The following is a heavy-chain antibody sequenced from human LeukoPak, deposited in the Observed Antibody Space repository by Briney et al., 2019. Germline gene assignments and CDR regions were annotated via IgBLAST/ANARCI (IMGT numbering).Heavy chain of an antibody. CDR1: GYTFTSNY. CDR2: IYPRDGST. J-gene: IGHJ4*02. V-gene: IGHV1-46*01. CDR3: ARAPELYGSNNRDFDY. D-gene: IGHD4/OR15-4a*01. Sequence: ASVKVSCKASGYTFTSNYIHWVRQAPGQGLEWMGMIYPRDGSTNYAQKLQGRVTMTTDTSTSTAYMELRSLRSDDTAVYYCARAPELYGSNNRDFDYWGQGTLVTVSS.